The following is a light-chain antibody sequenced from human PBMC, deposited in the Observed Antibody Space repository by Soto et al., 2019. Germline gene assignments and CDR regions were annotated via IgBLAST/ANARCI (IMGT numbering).Light chain of an antibody. J-gene: IGKJ1*01. CDR1: QSVSTN. CDR2: GAS. CDR3: QQYAGSPRT. Sequence: EIVMTQSPATLSVSPGERATLSCRASQSVSTNLAWYQQKPGQAPRLLIYGASTRATGIPARFSGSGSGTEFTLTISGLQSEDFAVYYCQQYAGSPRTVGQGTKVDSK. V-gene: IGKV3-15*01.